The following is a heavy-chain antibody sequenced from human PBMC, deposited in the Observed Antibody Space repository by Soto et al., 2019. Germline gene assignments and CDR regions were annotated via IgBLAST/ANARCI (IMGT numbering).Heavy chain of an antibody. CDR2: IIPIFGTA. V-gene: IGHV1-69*06. CDR1: GGTFSSYA. J-gene: IGHJ4*02. D-gene: IGHD1-7*01. Sequence: QVQLVQSGAEVKKPGYSVKVSCKASGGTFSSYAISWVRQAPGQGLEWMGGIIPIFGTANYAQKFQGRVTITADKSTSTAYMELSSLRSEDTAVYYCAREDNWNFRGSFDYWGQGTLVTVSS. CDR3: AREDNWNFRGSFDY.